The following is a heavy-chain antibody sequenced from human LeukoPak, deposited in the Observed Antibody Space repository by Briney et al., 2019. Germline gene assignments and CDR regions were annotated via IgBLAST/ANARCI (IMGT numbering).Heavy chain of an antibody. CDR3: ARVQLRYFDWSPSEFDY. Sequence: GASVKVSCKASGYTFTSYGISWVRQAPGQGLEWMGWISAYNGNTNCAQKLQGRVTMTTDTSTSTAYMELRSLRSDDTAVYYCARVQLRYFDWSPSEFDYWGQGTLVTVSS. CDR1: GYTFTSYG. J-gene: IGHJ4*02. D-gene: IGHD3-9*01. V-gene: IGHV1-18*01. CDR2: ISAYNGNT.